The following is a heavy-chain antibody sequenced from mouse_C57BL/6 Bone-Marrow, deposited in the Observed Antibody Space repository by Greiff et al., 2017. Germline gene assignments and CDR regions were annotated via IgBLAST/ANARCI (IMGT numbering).Heavy chain of an antibody. CDR3: SRPPYYAMDY. Sequence: EVQLQQSGTVLVRPGASVTMSCKTSGYTFTSYWMHWVKQRPGQGLEWIGAIYPGNSDTSYNQKFKGKAKLTAVTSSSTAYMELSSLTTEDAAVYYCSRPPYYAMDYWGQGTAVTVSA. J-gene: IGHJ4*01. V-gene: IGHV1-5*01. CDR1: GYTFTSYW. CDR2: IYPGNSDT. D-gene: IGHD6-1*01.